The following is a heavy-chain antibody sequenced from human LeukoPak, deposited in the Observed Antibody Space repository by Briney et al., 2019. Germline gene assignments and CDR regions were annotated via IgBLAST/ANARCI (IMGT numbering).Heavy chain of an antibody. Sequence: PGGSLRLSCAASGFTFSSYAMSWVRQAPGKGLEWVSAISGSGGSTYYADSVKGRFTISRDNSKNTLYLQMNSLRAEDTAVYYCAKDYYDILTGYYYFDYWGQGTLVTVSS. CDR2: ISGSGGST. V-gene: IGHV3-23*01. D-gene: IGHD3-9*01. J-gene: IGHJ4*02. CDR1: GFTFSSYA. CDR3: AKDYYDILTGYYYFDY.